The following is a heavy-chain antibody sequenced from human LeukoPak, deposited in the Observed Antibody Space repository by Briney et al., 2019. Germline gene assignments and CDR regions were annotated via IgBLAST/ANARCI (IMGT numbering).Heavy chain of an antibody. V-gene: IGHV4-38-2*02. Sequence: PSETLSLTCAVSGYSISSGYQWGWIRQPPGKALERIGNIYHSGNTYYNPSLKSRVTISLDTSKNQFSLKVSSVAATDTAVYYCARDRTSGSFSIWGLGTLVTVSS. CDR2: IYHSGNT. CDR1: GYSISSGYQ. D-gene: IGHD1-26*01. CDR3: ARDRTSGSFSI. J-gene: IGHJ4*02.